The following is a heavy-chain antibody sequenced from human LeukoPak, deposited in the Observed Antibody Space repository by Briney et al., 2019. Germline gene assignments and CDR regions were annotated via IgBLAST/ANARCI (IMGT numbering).Heavy chain of an antibody. CDR2: INHSGST. Sequence: SETLSLTCAVYGGSFSGYYWSWIRQPPGKGLEWIGEINHSGSTNYNPSLKSRVTISVDTSKSQFSLKLSSVTAADTAVYYCARALYYYDSSGYYDAFDIWGQGTMVTVSS. CDR1: GGSFSGYY. D-gene: IGHD3-22*01. J-gene: IGHJ3*02. V-gene: IGHV4-34*01. CDR3: ARALYYYDSSGYYDAFDI.